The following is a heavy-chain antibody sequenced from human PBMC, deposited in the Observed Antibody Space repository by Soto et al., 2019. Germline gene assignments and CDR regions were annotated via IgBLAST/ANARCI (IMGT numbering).Heavy chain of an antibody. J-gene: IGHJ6*03. Sequence: ESGGGLVKPGGSLRLSCAASGFTFSNAWMSWVRQAPGKGLEWVGRIKSKTDGGTTDYAAPVKGRFTISRDDSKNTLYLQMNSLKTEDTAVYYCTTYRVVPAAMFPDYYYYYYMDVWGKGTTVTVSS. CDR1: GFTFSNAW. CDR2: IKSKTDGGTT. V-gene: IGHV3-15*01. D-gene: IGHD2-2*01. CDR3: TTYRVVPAAMFPDYYYYYYMDV.